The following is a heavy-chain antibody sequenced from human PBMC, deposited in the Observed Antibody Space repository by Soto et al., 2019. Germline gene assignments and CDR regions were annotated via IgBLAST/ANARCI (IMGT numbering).Heavy chain of an antibody. V-gene: IGHV3-74*01. J-gene: IGHJ6*02. CDR3: AREPSEQWLAGGYYYYYGMDV. CDR1: GITLRYYW. CDR2: INSDGSST. Sequence: GSPKLSCAAPGITLRYYWMQWVRQASGKGLVLVSRINSDGSSTSYADSVKGRFTISRDNAKNTLYLQMNSLRAEDTAVYYCAREPSEQWLAGGYYYYYGMDVWGQGTTVTVSS. D-gene: IGHD6-19*01.